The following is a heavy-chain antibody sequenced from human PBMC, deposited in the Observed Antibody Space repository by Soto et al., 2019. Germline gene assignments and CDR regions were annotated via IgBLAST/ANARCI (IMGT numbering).Heavy chain of an antibody. CDR2: IYYSGST. V-gene: IGHV4-31*02. Sequence: LCGGSISSGGYYWSWIRQHPGKGLEWIGYIYYSGSTYYNPSLKSRVTISVDTSKNQFSLKLSSVTAADTAVYYCARDSSGQTGTLDYWGQGTLVTVSS. CDR1: GGSISSGGYY. CDR3: ARDSSGQTGTLDY. D-gene: IGHD1-1*01. J-gene: IGHJ4*02.